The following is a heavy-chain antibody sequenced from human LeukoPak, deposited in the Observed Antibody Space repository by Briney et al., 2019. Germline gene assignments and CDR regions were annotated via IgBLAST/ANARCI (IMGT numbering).Heavy chain of an antibody. Sequence: SETLSLTCTVSGGSISSRGYYWGWIRQPPGEGLEWIGSIYYSGSTYYNLSLKSRVTISVDTSKNQFSLKLSFVTAADTAVYYCARDREWVSLDYWGQGTLVTVSS. CDR1: GGSISSRGYY. J-gene: IGHJ4*02. CDR3: ARDREWVSLDY. D-gene: IGHD3-3*01. V-gene: IGHV4-39*07. CDR2: IYYSGST.